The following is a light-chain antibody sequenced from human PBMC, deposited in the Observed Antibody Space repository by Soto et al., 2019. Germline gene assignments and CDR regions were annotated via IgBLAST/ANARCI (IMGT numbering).Light chain of an antibody. V-gene: IGLV2-8*01. J-gene: IGLJ3*02. CDR1: SSDIGAYDY. CDR2: EVT. Sequence: QSALTQPPSASGSPGQSVTISCTGTSSDIGAYDYVSWYQHHPGKAPKLMIYEVTNRPSGVPDRFSGSKSGNTASLTVSGLQTEDEADYYCNSHAGRNTWVFGGGTKLTVL. CDR3: NSHAGRNTWV.